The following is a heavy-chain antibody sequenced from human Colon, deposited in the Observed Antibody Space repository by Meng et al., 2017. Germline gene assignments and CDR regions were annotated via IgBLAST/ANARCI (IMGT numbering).Heavy chain of an antibody. Sequence: GESLKISCAASGFTFSSYWMHWVRQAPGKGLVWVSGINNDGSDTNYADSVQGRFTISRDNANNTLYLQMNSLRAEDTAVYYCARALKYYYDSSGYFYDIFDYWGQGTLVTVSS. V-gene: IGHV3-74*01. D-gene: IGHD3-22*01. CDR2: INNDGSDT. CDR3: ARALKYYYDSSGYFYDIFDY. CDR1: GFTFSSYW. J-gene: IGHJ4*02.